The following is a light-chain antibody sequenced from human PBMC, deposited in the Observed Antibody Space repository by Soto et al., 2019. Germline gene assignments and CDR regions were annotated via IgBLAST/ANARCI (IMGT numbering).Light chain of an antibody. J-gene: IGKJ3*01. CDR3: QQYYSTPFT. V-gene: IGKV4-1*01. CDR1: QSVFYNSNNKNY. Sequence: DIVMTQSPDSLTVSLGERATINCKSSQSVFYNSNNKNYLAWYQQKPGQPPKLLIYWASTRESGVPDRVSGSGSGTDFTLTISSLQAEDVAVYYCQQYYSTPFTFGPGTKVDIK. CDR2: WAS.